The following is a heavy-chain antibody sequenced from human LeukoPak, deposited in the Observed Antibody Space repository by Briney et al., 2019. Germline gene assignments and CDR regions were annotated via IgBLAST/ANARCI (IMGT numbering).Heavy chain of an antibody. CDR3: ARAIRIAAAEYFFDY. Sequence: GGSLRLSCAASGFTFSSYGMHWVRQAPGKGLEGVAVISYDGSNKYYADSVKGRFTISRDNSKNTLYLQMNSLRAEDTAVYYCARAIRIAAAEYFFDYWGQGTLVTVSS. D-gene: IGHD6-13*01. V-gene: IGHV3-30*03. CDR2: ISYDGSNK. CDR1: GFTFSSYG. J-gene: IGHJ4*02.